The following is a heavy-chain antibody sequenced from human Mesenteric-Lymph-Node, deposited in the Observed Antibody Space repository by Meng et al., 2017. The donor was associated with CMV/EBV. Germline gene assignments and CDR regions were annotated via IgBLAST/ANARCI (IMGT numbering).Heavy chain of an antibody. Sequence: LSSAASGITFSDTCMTGVRQATGKGQESLSYMGGSGNDKEYADSVKGRFTVSRDNAGNSLHLQMNSLRVEDTALYYCAQHTRVATNWGPGTLVTVSS. CDR1: GITFSDTC. V-gene: IGHV3-11*04. CDR3: AQHTRVATN. D-gene: IGHD5-12*01. CDR2: MGGSGNDK. J-gene: IGHJ4*02.